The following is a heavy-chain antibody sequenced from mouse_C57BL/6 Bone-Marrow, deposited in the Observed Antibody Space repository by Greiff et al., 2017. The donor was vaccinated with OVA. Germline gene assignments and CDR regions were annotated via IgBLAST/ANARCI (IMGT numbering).Heavy chain of an antibody. V-gene: IGHV1-69*01. CDR3: ARSVYYYGSRGDYFDY. D-gene: IGHD1-1*01. CDR2: IDPSDSYT. CDR1: GYTFTSYW. Sequence: QVQLQQPGAELVKPGASVKVSCKASGYTFTSYWMHWVKQRPGQGLEWIGEIDPSDSYTNYNQKFKGKSTLTVDKSSSTAYMQLSSLTSEDSAVYYCARSVYYYGSRGDYFDYWGQGTTLTVSS. J-gene: IGHJ2*01.